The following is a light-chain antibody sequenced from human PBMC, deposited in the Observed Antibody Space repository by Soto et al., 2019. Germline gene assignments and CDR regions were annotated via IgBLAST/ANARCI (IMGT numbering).Light chain of an antibody. V-gene: IGKV3-20*01. Sequence: EIVLTQSPGTLSLSPGERATLSCRASQSISGTFLAWYQHKPGQAPRVLIYGASRRATGIPDRFSGSGSGTDFTLTISRLEPEDFALYYCQQYDSGWTFGQGTKVVMK. J-gene: IGKJ1*01. CDR2: GAS. CDR3: QQYDSGWT. CDR1: QSISGTF.